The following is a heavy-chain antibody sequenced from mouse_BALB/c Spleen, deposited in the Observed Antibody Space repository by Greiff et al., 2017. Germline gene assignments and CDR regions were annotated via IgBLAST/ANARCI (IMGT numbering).Heavy chain of an antibody. CDR2: INPYNGDT. Sequence: VQLKQSGPELVKPGASVKISCKASDYSFTGYFMNWVKQSQGKSLEWIGRINPYNGDTFYNQKFKGKATLTVDKSSSTAHMELLSLTSEDSAVYYCRRGGYGYDVDYWGQGTTLTVSS. CDR1: DYSFTGYF. J-gene: IGHJ2*01. CDR3: RRGGYGYDVDY. D-gene: IGHD2-14*01. V-gene: IGHV1-37*01.